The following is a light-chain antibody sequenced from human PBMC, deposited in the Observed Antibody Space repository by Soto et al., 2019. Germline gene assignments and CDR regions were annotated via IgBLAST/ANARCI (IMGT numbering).Light chain of an antibody. CDR1: SGHSSYA. V-gene: IGLV4-69*01. CDR3: QTWGTGILV. J-gene: IGLJ2*01. CDR2: LNSDGSH. Sequence: QAVVTQSPSASASLGASVKLTCTLSSGHSSYAIAWHQQQSEKGPRYLMKLNSDGSHSKGDGIPDRFSGSSSGAERYLTISSLQSEDEADYYCQTWGTGILVFGGGTKLTVL.